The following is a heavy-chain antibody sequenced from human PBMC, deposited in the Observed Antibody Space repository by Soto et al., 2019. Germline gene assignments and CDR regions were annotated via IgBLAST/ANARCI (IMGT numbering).Heavy chain of an antibody. V-gene: IGHV3-23*01. J-gene: IGHJ4*02. D-gene: IGHD3-3*01. CDR1: GFTFSSYA. CDR2: ISGSGGST. Sequence: EVQLLESGGGLVQPGGSLRLSCAASGFTFSSYAMSWVRQAPGKGLEWVSAISGSGGSTYYADSVNGRFTISRDNSKNTLYLQMNSLRAEDTAVYYCAKDQVDFWSGYRHPAAAEDYWGQGTLVTVSS. CDR3: AKDQVDFWSGYRHPAAAEDY.